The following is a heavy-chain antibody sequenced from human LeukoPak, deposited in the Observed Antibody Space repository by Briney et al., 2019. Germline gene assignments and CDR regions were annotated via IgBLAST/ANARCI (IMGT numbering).Heavy chain of an antibody. CDR1: GFTFSRYG. D-gene: IGHD2-2*02. CDR3: AKDPLYTAY. J-gene: IGHJ4*02. Sequence: GGSLRLSCAASGFTFSRYGMHWVRQAPGKGLEWVSFIRYDGSYKDYADSVKGRFTISRDNSKNTLHLQMKSLRTADTAVYYCAKDPLYTAYWGQGTLVIVSS. CDR2: IRYDGSYK. V-gene: IGHV3-30*02.